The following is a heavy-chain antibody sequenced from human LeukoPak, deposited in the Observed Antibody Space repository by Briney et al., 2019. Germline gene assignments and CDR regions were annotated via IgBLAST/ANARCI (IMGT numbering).Heavy chain of an antibody. CDR2: IKQDGSEA. CDR1: GFTFSSYW. CDR3: AKTPRYSYGSAYYMDV. D-gene: IGHD5-18*01. J-gene: IGHJ6*03. Sequence: GGSLRLSCAASGFTFSSYWMTWVRQAPGKGLEWVANIKQDGSEAYYVDSVKGRFTVSRDNAKNSLYLQLNSLGAEDTAVYYCAKTPRYSYGSAYYMDVWGKGTTVTVSS. V-gene: IGHV3-7*01.